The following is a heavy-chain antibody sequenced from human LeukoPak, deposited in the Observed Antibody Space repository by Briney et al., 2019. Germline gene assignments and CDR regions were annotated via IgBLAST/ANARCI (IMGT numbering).Heavy chain of an antibody. CDR2: VSFDGRTE. J-gene: IGHJ1*01. D-gene: IGHD6-25*01. Sequence: GGSLSLSCAASGFTFSIYGMQWVRQAPGKGLEWVAVVSFDGRTEFYADSVKGRFTTSRDNSKNTLDLQMYSLKPDDTAVYYCAKEPTSYTSGWYFQDWGQGTLVTVSS. V-gene: IGHV3-30*18. CDR3: AKEPTSYTSGWYFQD. CDR1: GFTFSIYG.